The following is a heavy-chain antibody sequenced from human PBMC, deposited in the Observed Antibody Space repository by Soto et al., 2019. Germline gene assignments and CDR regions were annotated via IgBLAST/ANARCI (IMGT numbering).Heavy chain of an antibody. Sequence: PGGSLRLSCAASGFTFSSYGMHWVGQAPGKGREGGEVIWYDGSNKYYADSVKGRFTISRDNSKNTLYLQMNSLRAEDTAVYYCAREITSYYDFWSGPDAFDNWGQGTMVTVSS. V-gene: IGHV3-33*01. J-gene: IGHJ3*02. CDR1: GFTFSSYG. D-gene: IGHD3-3*01. CDR2: IWYDGSNK. CDR3: AREITSYYDFWSGPDAFDN.